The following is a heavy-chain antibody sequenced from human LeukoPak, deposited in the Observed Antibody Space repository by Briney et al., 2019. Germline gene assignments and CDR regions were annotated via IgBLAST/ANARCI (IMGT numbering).Heavy chain of an antibody. Sequence: GGSLRLSCAASGFTFSSYAMSWVRQAPGKGLEWVSTISGSGGSTYYADSVKDRFTISRDNSKNTLYLQMNSLRAEDTAVYYCAKGNSWDYGDYGWGQGTMVTVSS. CDR3: AKGNSWDYGDYG. CDR2: ISGSGGST. D-gene: IGHD4-17*01. V-gene: IGHV3-23*01. J-gene: IGHJ3*01. CDR1: GFTFSSYA.